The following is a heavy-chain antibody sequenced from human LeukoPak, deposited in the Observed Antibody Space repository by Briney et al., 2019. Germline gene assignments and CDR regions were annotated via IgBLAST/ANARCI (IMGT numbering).Heavy chain of an antibody. Sequence: PSQTLSLTCAVSGGSISSGGDSWSWIRQPPGKGLEWIGYIYHSGSTYYNPSLKSRVTISVDRSKNQFSLKLSSVTAADTAVYYCARAHYGQDAFDIWGQGTMVTVSS. J-gene: IGHJ3*02. V-gene: IGHV4-30-2*01. CDR1: GGSISSGGDS. CDR3: ARAHYGQDAFDI. D-gene: IGHD4-17*01. CDR2: IYHSGST.